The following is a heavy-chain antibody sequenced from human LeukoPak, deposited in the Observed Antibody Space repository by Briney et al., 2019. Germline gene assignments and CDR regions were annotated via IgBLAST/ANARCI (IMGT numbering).Heavy chain of an antibody. CDR2: ISYDGFHK. V-gene: IGHV3-30*01. D-gene: IGHD3-16*01. CDR3: ARDPGYESWSPFWGGMDV. CDR1: GFTFSNYA. J-gene: IGHJ6*04. Sequence: GGSLRLSCVASGFTFSNYAIHWVRQAPGKGPEWVAVISYDGFHKYYAHSVQGRFTTSRDNSNSTVTLQMNGLRPDDTAVYYCARDPGYESWSPFWGGMDVWGNGTTVIVSS.